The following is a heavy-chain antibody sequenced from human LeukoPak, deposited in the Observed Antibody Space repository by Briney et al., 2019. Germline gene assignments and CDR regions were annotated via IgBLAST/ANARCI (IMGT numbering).Heavy chain of an antibody. V-gene: IGHV3-7*01. CDR1: GFTFSRYC. D-gene: IGHD3-22*01. J-gene: IGHJ6*03. CDR3: ARDHPYYYDSSGYRYYYYYYMDV. CDR2: IKEDGSEK. Sequence: PGGSLRLSCAASGFTFSRYCMSWVRQTPGKGLEWVAAIKEDGSEKYYVDSVKGRFTISRDNSKNTLYLQMNSLRAEDTAVYYCARDHPYYYDSSGYRYYYYYYMDVWGKGTTVTVSS.